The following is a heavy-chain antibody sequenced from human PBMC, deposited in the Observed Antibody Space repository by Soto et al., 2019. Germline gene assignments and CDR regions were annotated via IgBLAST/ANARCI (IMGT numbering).Heavy chain of an antibody. CDR1: GFIFNNYW. CDR2: VNSDGSTT. Sequence: EVQLVESGGGLVQPGGSMRLSCAASGFIFNNYWMHWVRQVPGKGLVWVSRVNSDGSTTNYADSVKGRFTISRDNAKNTLFRQMSSLRVEDTAVYYCARGKYYDVSTGYSTFDPWGQGVPVTVAS. J-gene: IGHJ5*02. D-gene: IGHD3-9*01. CDR3: ARGKYYDVSTGYSTFDP. V-gene: IGHV3-74*01.